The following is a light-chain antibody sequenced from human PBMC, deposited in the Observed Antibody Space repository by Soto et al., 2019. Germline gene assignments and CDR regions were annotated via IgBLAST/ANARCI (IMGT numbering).Light chain of an antibody. J-gene: IGKJ4*01. CDR3: MQRVHLPVT. V-gene: IGKV2-40*01. CDR1: QSLLANDDGNTY. Sequence: DIVLTQTPLSLPVTPGEPASISCRSSQSLLANDDGNTYLDWFLQKPGQSPQLLIYTLSYRASGVPDRFSGSGSGTEFTLNISRVGAEDVGIYYCMQRVHLPVTFGGGITVEIK. CDR2: TLS.